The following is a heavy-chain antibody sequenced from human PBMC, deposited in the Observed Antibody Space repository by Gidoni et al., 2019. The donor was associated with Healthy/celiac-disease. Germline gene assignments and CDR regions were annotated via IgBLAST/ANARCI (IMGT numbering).Heavy chain of an antibody. CDR2: RSYDGSKK. D-gene: IGHD3-3*01. V-gene: IGHV3-30-3*01. CDR1: GFTCSSYV. CDR3: ARDRTYYDFWSGYYNSYYGMDV. J-gene: IGHJ6*02. Sequence: QVQLVESGGGVVQPGRSVRLSCAASGFTCSSYVMLWLRKAPGKGLELVAVRSYDGSKKYYGDSVKGRFTISKDNSKNTLYLQMNSLRAEDTAVYYCARDRTYYDFWSGYYNSYYGMDVWGQGTTVTVSS.